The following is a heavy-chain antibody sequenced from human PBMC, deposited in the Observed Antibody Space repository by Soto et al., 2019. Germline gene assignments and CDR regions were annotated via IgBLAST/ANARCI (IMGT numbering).Heavy chain of an antibody. V-gene: IGHV3-30-3*01. CDR1: GFIFSSFA. D-gene: IGHD3-22*01. CDR2: ISYSGDNE. CDR3: ARDRGYDSSGYYFM. J-gene: IGHJ4*02. Sequence: PGGSLSLSCAASGFIFSSFAMHWVRQAPGKGLEWVALISYSGDNEYYADSVKGRFTISRDNSMNTLYLQMNSLRAEDTAVYYCARDRGYDSSGYYFMWGQGTLVTVSS.